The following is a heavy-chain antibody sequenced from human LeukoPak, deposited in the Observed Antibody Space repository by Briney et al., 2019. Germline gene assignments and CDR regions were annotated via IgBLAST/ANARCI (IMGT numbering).Heavy chain of an antibody. D-gene: IGHD1-26*01. Sequence: PSETLSLTCTVSGGSISSSSYYWGWIRQPPGKGLEWIGGIYYSGSTYYNPSLKSRVTVSVDTSKNQFSLKLTSVTAADTAVYYCARPKVGATRGFDYWGQGTLVTVSS. CDR3: ARPKVGATRGFDY. CDR2: IYYSGST. V-gene: IGHV4-39*01. CDR1: GGSISSSSYY. J-gene: IGHJ4*02.